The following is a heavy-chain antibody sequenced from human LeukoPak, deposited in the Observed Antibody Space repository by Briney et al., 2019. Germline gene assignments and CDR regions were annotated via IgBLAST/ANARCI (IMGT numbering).Heavy chain of an antibody. D-gene: IGHD6-19*01. CDR1: GYTFTGYY. CDR3: ARSIVYSSDSDGGYYFDC. J-gene: IGHJ4*02. CDR2: INPNSGGT. V-gene: IGHV1-2*04. Sequence: GASVKVSCKASGYTFTGYYIHWVRQAPGQGLEWMGWINPNSGGTNYAQKFQGWVTMTRDTSISTAYMELSRLRSDDTALYFCARSIVYSSDSDGGYYFDCWGQGTLVTVSS.